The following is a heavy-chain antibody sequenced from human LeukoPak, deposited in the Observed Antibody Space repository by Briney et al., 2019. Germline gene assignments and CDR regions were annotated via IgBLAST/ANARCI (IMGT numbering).Heavy chain of an antibody. CDR3: AKDGGLWVSAHWGDS. CDR2: ITTSDGNT. J-gene: IGHJ4*02. D-gene: IGHD7-27*01. CDR1: GFTFSSYT. Sequence: GGSLRLSCAASGFTFSSYTMSWVRQAPGKGLEWFSTITTSDGNTYYADSVKGRFTVSRDNSKNTLFLQMNSLRAEDTAVYYCAKDGGLWVSAHWGDSWGRGTLVTVSS. V-gene: IGHV3-23*01.